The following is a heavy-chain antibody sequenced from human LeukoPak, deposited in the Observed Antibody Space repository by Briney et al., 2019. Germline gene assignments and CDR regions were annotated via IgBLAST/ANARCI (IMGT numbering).Heavy chain of an antibody. CDR2: ISAYNGNT. Sequence: ASVKVSCKASGYTFTSYAMNWVRQAPGQGLEWMGWISAYNGNTNYAQKLQGRVTMTTDTSTSTAYMELRSLRSDDTAVYYCARDRPAPTWGDAFDIWGQGTMVTVSS. CDR1: GYTFTSYA. CDR3: ARDRPAPTWGDAFDI. D-gene: IGHD7-27*01. J-gene: IGHJ3*02. V-gene: IGHV1-18*01.